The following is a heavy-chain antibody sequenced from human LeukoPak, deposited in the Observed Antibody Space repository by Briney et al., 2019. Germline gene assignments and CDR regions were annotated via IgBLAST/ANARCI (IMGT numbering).Heavy chain of an antibody. CDR2: ISAYNGNT. D-gene: IGHD3-9*01. J-gene: IGHJ4*02. CDR3: AREEYYDILTGYYIHYYFDY. V-gene: IGHV1-18*01. Sequence: ASVKVSCKASGYTFTSYGISWVRQAPGQGLEWMGWISAYNGNTNYAQKLQGRVTMTTDTSTSTAYMELRSLRSDDTAVYYCAREEYYDILTGYYIHYYFDYWGQGTLVTVSS. CDR1: GYTFTSYG.